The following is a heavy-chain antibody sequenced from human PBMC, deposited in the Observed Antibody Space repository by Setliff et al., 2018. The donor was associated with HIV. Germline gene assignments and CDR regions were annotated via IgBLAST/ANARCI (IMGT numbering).Heavy chain of an antibody. Sequence: PTLVNPTQTLTLTCTFSGFSLSTGGVGLGWLRQPPGKAPECLGIIYWDDNKRYTPSLQDRLTITKDTFRHQVVLTMTNMAPVDTGTYYCAHSIPEDFNSSSWYKFYYGMDVWGQGTTVTVSS. J-gene: IGHJ6*02. CDR1: GFSLSTGGVG. CDR3: AHSIPEDFNSSSWYKFYYGMDV. CDR2: IYWDDNK. D-gene: IGHD6-13*01. V-gene: IGHV2-5*02.